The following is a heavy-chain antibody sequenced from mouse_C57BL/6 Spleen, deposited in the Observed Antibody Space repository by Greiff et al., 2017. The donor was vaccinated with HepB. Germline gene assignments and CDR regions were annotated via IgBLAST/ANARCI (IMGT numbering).Heavy chain of an antibody. CDR1: GYTFTSYG. V-gene: IGHV1-81*01. CDR3: AEGPSVRDAMDY. CDR2: IYPRSGNT. J-gene: IGHJ4*01. Sequence: QVHVKQSGAELARPGASVKLSCKASGYTFTSYGISWVKQRTGQGLEWIGEIYPRSGNTYYNEKFKGKATLTADKSSSTAYMELRSLTSEDSAVYCCAEGPSVRDAMDYWGQGTSVTVSS. D-gene: IGHD1-1*01.